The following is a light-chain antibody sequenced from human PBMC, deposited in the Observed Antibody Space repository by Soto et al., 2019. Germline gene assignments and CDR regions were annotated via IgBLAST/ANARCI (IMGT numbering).Light chain of an antibody. CDR3: QPRTTWPLT. CDR1: QSVRTS. V-gene: IGKV3-11*01. Sequence: IVLTQSPSTLSLSPGERGTLSCRSSQSVRTSLAWYQQKPGQAPRLLIYDASNRASGTPARFSGSGSETDFTLTISSLEPEHFAAYYCQPRTTWPLTFGQAT. J-gene: IGKJ5*01. CDR2: DAS.